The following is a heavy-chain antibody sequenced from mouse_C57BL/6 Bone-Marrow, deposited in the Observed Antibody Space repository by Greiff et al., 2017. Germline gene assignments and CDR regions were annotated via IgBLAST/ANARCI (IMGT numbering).Heavy chain of an antibody. CDR2: IDPSDSET. CDR1: GYTFTSYW. CDR3: ARARVWDYDEAMDY. V-gene: IGHV1-52*01. D-gene: IGHD2-4*01. Sequence: QVQLQQPGAELVRPGSSVKLSCKASGYTFTSYWMHWVKQRPIQGLEWIGNIDPSDSETHYNQKFKDKATLTVDKSSSTAYMQLSSLTSEDSAVDDCARARVWDYDEAMDYWGQGTSVTVSS. J-gene: IGHJ4*01.